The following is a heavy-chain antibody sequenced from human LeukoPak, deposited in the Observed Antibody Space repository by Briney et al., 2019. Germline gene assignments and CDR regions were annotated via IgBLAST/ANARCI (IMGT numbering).Heavy chain of an antibody. D-gene: IGHD1-26*01. V-gene: IGHV3-30*12. CDR3: VRQTLGASGLDH. CDR2: APHDGNSP. Sequence: TGGSLRLSCVASGLTYSHNGMHWVRQAPGKGLEWVAVAPHDGNSPIYAASVNGRFTISRDNSKDTLFLHMGSLRVDDTALYYCVRQTLGASGLDHWGQGVLVTVSS. CDR1: GLTYSHNG. J-gene: IGHJ4*02.